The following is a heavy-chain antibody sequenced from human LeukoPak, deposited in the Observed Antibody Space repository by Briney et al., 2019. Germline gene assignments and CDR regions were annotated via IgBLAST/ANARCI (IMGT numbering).Heavy chain of an antibody. J-gene: IGHJ3*02. CDR2: MWYDGSSK. D-gene: IGHD7-27*01. CDR3: ARDANWGFDDFDI. V-gene: IGHV3-33*01. CDR1: GFTFSSYD. Sequence: PGGSLRLSCAASGFTFSSYDMHWVRQAPGKGLECGAVMWYDGSSKYYADSVKGRFTISRDNSKNTLYLQMNGLSAEDTAVYYCARDANWGFDDFDIWGQGTMVTVSS.